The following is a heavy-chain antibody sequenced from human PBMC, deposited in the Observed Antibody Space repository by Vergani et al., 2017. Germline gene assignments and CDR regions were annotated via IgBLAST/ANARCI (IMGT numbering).Heavy chain of an antibody. CDR2: INPNGGGT. CDR1: GYTFTAYY. V-gene: IGHV1-2*02. D-gene: IGHD3-22*01. Sequence: QVQLVQSGAEVKKPGASVKVSCRASGYTFTAYYMHWVRQAPGQGFEWMGWINPNGGGTSYAQKFQGRVTMTRDTSISTAYMELSRLRSDDTAVYYGARAGDSSGYHNWFDPWGQGTLVTVSS. CDR3: ARAGDSSGYHNWFDP. J-gene: IGHJ5*02.